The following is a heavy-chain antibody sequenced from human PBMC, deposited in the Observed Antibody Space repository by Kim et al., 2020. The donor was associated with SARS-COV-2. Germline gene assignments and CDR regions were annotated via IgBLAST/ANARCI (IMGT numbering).Heavy chain of an antibody. CDR3: VRDRPLWD. CDR2: IFSDGIA. J-gene: IGHJ4*02. D-gene: IGHD6-6*01. V-gene: IGHV3-74*01. CDR1: GFTFTTYW. Sequence: GGSLRLSCAASGFTFTTYWIHWVRQAPGKGLVWVARIFSDGIAAYADSVQGRFTISRDNAKRTVSLQMNSLRVEDTAVYHCVRDRPLWDWGQGTLVSVSS.